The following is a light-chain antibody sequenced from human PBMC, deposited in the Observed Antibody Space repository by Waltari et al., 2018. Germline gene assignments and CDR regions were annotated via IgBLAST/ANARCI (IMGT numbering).Light chain of an antibody. CDR3: QQLNSYPRSIT. V-gene: IGKV1-9*01. CDR1: QGISSY. CDR2: AES. J-gene: IGKJ5*01. Sequence: IQLTQSPSSLSASVGDRVTITCRASQGISSYLAWYQQKPGKAPKLLIYAESTLQSGGPSRFSGSGSGTDCTLTISSLQPEDFATYYCQQLNSYPRSITFGQGTRLEIK.